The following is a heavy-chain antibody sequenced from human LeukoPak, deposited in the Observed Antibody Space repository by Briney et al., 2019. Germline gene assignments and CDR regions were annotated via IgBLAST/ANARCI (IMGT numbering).Heavy chain of an antibody. CDR1: GFTFSSYE. CDR3: ARDRGSYYYYMDV. J-gene: IGHJ6*03. CDR2: ISSSGSTI. Sequence: PGGSLRLXCAASGFTFSSYEMNWVRQAPGKGLEWVSYISSSGSTIYYADSVKGRFTISRDNAKNSLYLQMSSLRAEDTAVYYCARDRGSYYYYMDVWGKGTTVTVSS. V-gene: IGHV3-48*03. D-gene: IGHD1-26*01.